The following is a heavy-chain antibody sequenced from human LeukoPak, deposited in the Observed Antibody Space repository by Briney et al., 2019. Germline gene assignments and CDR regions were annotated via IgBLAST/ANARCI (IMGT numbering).Heavy chain of an antibody. Sequence: ASVKVSCKASGYTFTSYAMNWVRQAPGQGLEWMGWINTNTGNPTYAQGFTGRFVFSLDTSVSTAYLQIGSLKAEDTAVYYCARLGASSSVAYYYGMDVWGQGTTVTVSS. CDR2: INTNTGNP. D-gene: IGHD6-6*01. J-gene: IGHJ6*02. V-gene: IGHV7-4-1*01. CDR3: ARLGASSSVAYYYGMDV. CDR1: GYTFTSYA.